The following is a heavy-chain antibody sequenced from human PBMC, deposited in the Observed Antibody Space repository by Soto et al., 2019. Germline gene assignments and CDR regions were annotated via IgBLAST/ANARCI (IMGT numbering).Heavy chain of an antibody. J-gene: IGHJ4*02. CDR2: IYYSGST. CDR3: ARAPYDSSGYPLDY. Sequence: QVQLQESGPGLVKPSETLSLTCTVSGGSISSYYWSWIRQPPGKGLEWIGYIYYSGSTNYNPSLKSRVTISVDTSKNQFSLKLSSVTAADTAVYYCARAPYDSSGYPLDYWGQGTLVTVSS. D-gene: IGHD3-22*01. V-gene: IGHV4-59*01. CDR1: GGSISSYY.